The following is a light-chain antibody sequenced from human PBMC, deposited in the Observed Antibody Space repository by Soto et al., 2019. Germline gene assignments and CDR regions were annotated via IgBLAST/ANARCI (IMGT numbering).Light chain of an antibody. CDR1: SSDVGFYNY. CDR2: DVT. V-gene: IGLV2-8*01. J-gene: IGLJ2*01. Sequence: QSVLTQPPSASGSPGQSVTISCTGTSSDVGFYNYVSWYQQHPGKAPKLLIYDVTKRPSGVPDRFSGSKSGNTASLTVSGLXAEDEALYYCTSYAGSDNLVVFGGGTKVTVL. CDR3: TSYAGSDNLVV.